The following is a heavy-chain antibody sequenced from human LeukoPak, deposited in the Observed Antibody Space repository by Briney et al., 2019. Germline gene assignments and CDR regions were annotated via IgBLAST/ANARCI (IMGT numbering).Heavy chain of an antibody. D-gene: IGHD1-26*01. J-gene: IGHJ3*02. Sequence: SVKVPCKASGGTFSSYAISWVRQAPGQGLEWMGGIIPIFGTANYAQKFQGRVTITADESTSTAYMELSSLRSEDTAVYYCATGPGVGPSLVAAFDIWGQGTMVTVSS. V-gene: IGHV1-69*13. CDR2: IIPIFGTA. CDR1: GGTFSSYA. CDR3: ATGPGVGPSLVAAFDI.